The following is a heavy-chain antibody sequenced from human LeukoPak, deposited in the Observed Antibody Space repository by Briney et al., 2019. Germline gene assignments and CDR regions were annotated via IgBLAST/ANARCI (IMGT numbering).Heavy chain of an antibody. J-gene: IGHJ4*02. CDR2: ISWNSGSI. CDR1: GFTFDDYA. D-gene: IGHD6-13*01. CDR3: AKDTQNRVRRIAAAGTVDY. V-gene: IGHV3-9*01. Sequence: HPGGSLRLSCAASGFTFDDYAMYWVRQAPGKGLEWVSGISWNSGSIGYADSVKGRFTISRDNAKNSLYLQMNSLRAEDTALYYCAKDTQNRVRRIAAAGTVDYWGQGTLVTVSS.